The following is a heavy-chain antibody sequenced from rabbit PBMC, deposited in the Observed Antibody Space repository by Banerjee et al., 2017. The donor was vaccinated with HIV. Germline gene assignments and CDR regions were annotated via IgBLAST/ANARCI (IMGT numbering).Heavy chain of an antibody. CDR1: GFDFSSYG. D-gene: IGHD4-1*01. J-gene: IGHJ4*01. CDR2: IYGGSSGRT. Sequence: QEQLVESGGGLVQPGGSLKLSCTVSGFDFSSYGVSWVRQAPGKGLEWIACIYGGSSGRTYYASWATGRFTTSKTSSTTVTLQMTSLTAADTATYFCARDLAGVIGWNFNLWGPGTLVTVS. V-gene: IGHV1S45*01. CDR3: ARDLAGVIGWNFNL.